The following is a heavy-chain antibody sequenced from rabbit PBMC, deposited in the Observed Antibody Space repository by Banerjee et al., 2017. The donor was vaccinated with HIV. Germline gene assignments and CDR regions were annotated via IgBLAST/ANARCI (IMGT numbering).Heavy chain of an antibody. D-gene: IGHD1-1*01. Sequence: QEQLEESGGGLVKPGASLTLTCTASGFSFSSSYYMCWVRQAPGKGLELIACIYTDSDGTWYASWVNGRFTITRSTSLNTVTLQMTSLTAADTATYFCARGDTGSRHSPFNLWGPGTLVTVS. CDR3: ARGDTGSRHSPFNL. J-gene: IGHJ4*01. V-gene: IGHV1S43*01. CDR1: GFSFSSSYY. CDR2: IYTDSDGT.